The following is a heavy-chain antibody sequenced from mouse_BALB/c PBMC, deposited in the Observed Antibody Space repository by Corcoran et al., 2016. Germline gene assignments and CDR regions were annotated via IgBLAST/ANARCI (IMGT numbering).Heavy chain of an antibody. J-gene: IGHJ4*01. D-gene: IGHD1-1*01. Sequence: QIQLVQSGPELKKPGETVKISCKASGYTFTNYGMNWVKQAPGKGLKWMGWINTYTGEPTYADDFKGRFAFSLETSASTAYLQINNLKNEDTATYFCARVYYGSSYGAMDYWGQGTSVTVSS. V-gene: IGHV9-3-1*01. CDR3: ARVYYGSSYGAMDY. CDR2: INTYTGEP. CDR1: GYTFTNYG.